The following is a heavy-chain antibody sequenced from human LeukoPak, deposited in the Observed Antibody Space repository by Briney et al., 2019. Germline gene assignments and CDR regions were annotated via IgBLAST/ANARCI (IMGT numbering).Heavy chain of an antibody. Sequence: GASVKVSCKASGYTFTSYAMNWVRQAPGQGLEWMGWINTNTGNPTYAQGFTGRFVFSLDTSVSTAYLQISSLKAEDTAVYYCARDGITTVRGVHRLYGMDVWGQGTTVTVSS. CDR2: INTNTGNP. CDR1: GYTFTSYA. V-gene: IGHV7-4-1*02. CDR3: ARDGITTVRGVHRLYGMDV. D-gene: IGHD3-10*01. J-gene: IGHJ6*02.